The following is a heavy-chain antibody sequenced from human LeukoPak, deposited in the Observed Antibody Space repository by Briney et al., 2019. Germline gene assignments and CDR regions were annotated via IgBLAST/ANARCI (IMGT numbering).Heavy chain of an antibody. Sequence: SETLSLTCTVSGGSISSSSYYWGWIRQPPGKGLEWIGSIYYSGSTNYNPSLRGRVTISVDTSKNQFSLKLSSVTAADTAVYYCVRDSLQLDVWWDDTFDSWGQGTMVTVSS. CDR3: VRDSLQLDVWWDDTFDS. D-gene: IGHD1-1*01. CDR1: GGSISSSSYY. J-gene: IGHJ3*02. CDR2: IYYSGST. V-gene: IGHV4-39*07.